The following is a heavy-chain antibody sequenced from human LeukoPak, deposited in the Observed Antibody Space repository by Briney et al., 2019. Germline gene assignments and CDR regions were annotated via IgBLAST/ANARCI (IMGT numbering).Heavy chain of an antibody. J-gene: IGHJ4*02. V-gene: IGHV3-48*04. CDR1: GFTFSSYS. D-gene: IGHD3/OR15-3a*01. CDR2: ISSSGSTI. CDR3: ARDWTYFDY. Sequence: PGGSLRLSCAASGFTFSSYSMNWVRQALGKGLEWVSYISSSGSTIYQADSVKGRFTISRDNAKNSLYLQMNSLRAEDTAVYYCARDWTYFDYWGQGTLVTVSS.